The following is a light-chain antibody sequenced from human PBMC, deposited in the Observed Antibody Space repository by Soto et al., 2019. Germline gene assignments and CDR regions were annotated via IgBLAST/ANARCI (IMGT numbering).Light chain of an antibody. Sequence: QAVVTQEPSLTVSPGGTVTLTCASSTGAVTTTHCPYWVQQKPSQAPRTMIHDTNIRHSWTPARFSGSLLGGKAALTLSGAQAEDEADYYCLLSYSGARVFGGGTKVTVL. CDR1: TGAVTTTHC. CDR3: LLSYSGARV. V-gene: IGLV7-46*01. CDR2: DTN. J-gene: IGLJ2*01.